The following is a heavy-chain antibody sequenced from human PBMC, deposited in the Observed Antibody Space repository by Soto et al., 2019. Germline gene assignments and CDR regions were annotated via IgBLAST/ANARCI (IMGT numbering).Heavy chain of an antibody. CDR3: ARARPYYYDSSGYYQVSYYYYGMDV. D-gene: IGHD3-22*01. CDR2: IIPIFGTA. Sequence: ASVKVSCKASGGTFSSYAISWVRQAPGQGLEWMGGIIPIFGTANYAQKFQGRVTITADESTSTAYMELSSLRSEDTAVYYCARARPYYYDSSGYYQVSYYYYGMDVWGQGTTVTVSS. CDR1: GGTFSSYA. V-gene: IGHV1-69*13. J-gene: IGHJ6*02.